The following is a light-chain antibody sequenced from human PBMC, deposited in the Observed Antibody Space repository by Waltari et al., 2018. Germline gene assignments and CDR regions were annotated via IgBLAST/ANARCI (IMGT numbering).Light chain of an antibody. V-gene: IGKV1-39*01. Sequence: DIQMTQSPSSLSASVVDRVTITCRASQTISTYLNWYQQKPGKAPKLLIYAASNLRSGVPSTFSGSGSGTDFTLTISRLQPEDFATYYCHQSYSSFHSFGQGTKLEIK. CDR2: AAS. J-gene: IGKJ2*03. CDR3: HQSYSSFHS. CDR1: QTISTY.